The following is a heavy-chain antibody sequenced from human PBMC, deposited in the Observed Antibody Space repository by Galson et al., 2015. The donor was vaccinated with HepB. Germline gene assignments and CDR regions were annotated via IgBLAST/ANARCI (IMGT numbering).Heavy chain of an antibody. CDR2: INTDTGNP. J-gene: IGHJ5*02. CDR3: ARTPYFASGSLRNAWLEP. CDR1: GDVFTDYP. Sequence: SVKVSCKASGDVFTDYPISWVRQAPGQGLEWMGWINTDTGNPTYAQGFTGRFVFSLDTSVSTAYLQINRLLAEDTAVYYCARTPYFASGSLRNAWLEPWGQGTLVTVSS. V-gene: IGHV7-4-1*02. D-gene: IGHD3-10*01.